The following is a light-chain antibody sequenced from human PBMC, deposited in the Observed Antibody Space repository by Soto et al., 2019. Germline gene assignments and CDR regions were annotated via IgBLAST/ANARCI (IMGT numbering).Light chain of an antibody. CDR2: LNSDGSH. Sequence: QPVLTQSPSASASLGASGKLTCTLSSGHSSYVIAWHQQQPEKGPRYLMRLNSDGSHTKGDGIPDRFSGSSSGAERYLTISSLQSEDEADYYCQTWDTGLRVFGGGTKVTVL. V-gene: IGLV4-69*01. CDR3: QTWDTGLRV. CDR1: SGHSSYV. J-gene: IGLJ3*02.